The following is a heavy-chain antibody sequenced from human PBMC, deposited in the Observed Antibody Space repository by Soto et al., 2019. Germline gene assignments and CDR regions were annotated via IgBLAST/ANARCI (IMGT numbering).Heavy chain of an antibody. CDR1: GFTFSSYG. CDR2: ISYDGSNK. CDR3: AKALELWSSWFDP. V-gene: IGHV3-30*18. J-gene: IGHJ5*02. Sequence: SLRLSCAASGFTFSSYGMHWVRQAPGKGLEWVAVISYDGSNKYYADSVKGRFTISRDNSKNTLYLQMNGLRAEDTAVYYCAKALELWSSWFDPWGQGTLVTVSS. D-gene: IGHD1-7*01.